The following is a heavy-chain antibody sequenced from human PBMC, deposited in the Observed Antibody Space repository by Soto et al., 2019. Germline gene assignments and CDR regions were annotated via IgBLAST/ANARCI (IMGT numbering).Heavy chain of an antibody. J-gene: IGHJ6*02. CDR3: ARGRPTGYSYYGMDV. V-gene: IGHV3-21*01. CDR2: ISSSSTFI. Sequence: GGSLRLSCAASGFTFNSYSMNWVRQAPGKGLEWVSSISSSSTFIYDADSVKGRFSISRDNAKNSLFLQMNSLRAEDTAVYFCARGRPTGYSYYGMDVWGQGTKVTVSS. CDR1: GFTFNSYS. D-gene: IGHD1-1*01.